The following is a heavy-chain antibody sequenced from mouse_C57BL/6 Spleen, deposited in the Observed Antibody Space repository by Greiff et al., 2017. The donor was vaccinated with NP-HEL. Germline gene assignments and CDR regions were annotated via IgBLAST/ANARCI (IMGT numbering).Heavy chain of an antibody. CDR1: GYTFTSYW. CDR3: ARGSRNPYFDV. V-gene: IGHV1-50*01. J-gene: IGHJ1*03. Sequence: QVQLKQSGAELVKPGASVKLSCKASGYTFTSYWMQWVKQRPGQGLEWIGEIDPSDSYTNYNQKFKGKATLTVDTSSSTAYMQLSSLTSEDSAVYYCARGSRNPYFDVWGTGTTVTVSS. CDR2: IDPSDSYT.